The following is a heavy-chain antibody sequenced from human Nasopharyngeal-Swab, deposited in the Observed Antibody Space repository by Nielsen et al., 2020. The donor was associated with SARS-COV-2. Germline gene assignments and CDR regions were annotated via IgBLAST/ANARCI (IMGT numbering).Heavy chain of an antibody. Sequence: ASVKVSCKASGYTFTSHDLNWVRQATGQGLEWMGWMNPNSGNTGYAQKFQGRVTMTRNTSISTAYMELSSLRSEDTAVYYCARGFIVATIFHYYYYMDVWGKGTTVTVSS. V-gene: IGHV1-8*01. CDR3: ARGFIVATIFHYYYYMDV. CDR2: MNPNSGNT. CDR1: GYTFTSHD. J-gene: IGHJ6*03. D-gene: IGHD5-12*01.